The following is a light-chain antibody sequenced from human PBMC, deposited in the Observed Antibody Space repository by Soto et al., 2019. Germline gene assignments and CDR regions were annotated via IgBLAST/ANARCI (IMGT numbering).Light chain of an antibody. CDR3: QQYKSYSPFT. Sequence: DIQMTQSPSTLSASVGDRVTITCRASQSISSYLAWYQQKPGKAPKLLIYDASSLESGVPSRFSGSGSGTEFALTINSLQPDDFANYYCQQYKSYSPFTFGGGTKVDIK. J-gene: IGKJ4*01. V-gene: IGKV1-5*01. CDR2: DAS. CDR1: QSISSY.